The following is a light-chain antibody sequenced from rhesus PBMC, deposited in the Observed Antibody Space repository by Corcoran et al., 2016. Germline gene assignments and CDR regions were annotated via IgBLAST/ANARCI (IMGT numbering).Light chain of an antibody. J-gene: IGLJ1*01. V-gene: IGLV3S11*01. CDR3: GSWDNSGNGYI. CDR2: GNT. Sequence: SSGLTQEPALSVALGHTVRMTCQGDSLKTYYASWYQQKPGQVPVLVIYGNTNRPSGIPGRFSGSWSGNTGSLTITGAQVEDEADYYCGSWDNSGNGYIFGAGTRLTVL. CDR1: SLKTYY.